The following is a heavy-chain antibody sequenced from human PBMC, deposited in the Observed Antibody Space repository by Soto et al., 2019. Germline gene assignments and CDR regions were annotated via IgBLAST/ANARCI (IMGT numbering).Heavy chain of an antibody. CDR3: ARDFAWNYDY. CDR2: MSKDGGLK. Sequence: QVQLVESGGGVVQPGGSLRLSCAASGFSFSSYTMHWVRQAPGQGLEWLSFMSKDGGLKDYADSVKGRFTISRDNSKNTLYLQMNGLRTEDSAIYYCARDFAWNYDYWGQGILVTVSS. V-gene: IGHV3-30-3*01. J-gene: IGHJ4*02. CDR1: GFSFSSYT. D-gene: IGHD2-21*01.